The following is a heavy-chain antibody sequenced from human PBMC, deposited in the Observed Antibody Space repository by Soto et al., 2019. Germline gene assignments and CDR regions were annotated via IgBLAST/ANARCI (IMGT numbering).Heavy chain of an antibody. CDR1: GFSLSNARMG. CDR2: IFSNDEK. V-gene: IGHV2-26*01. CDR3: ARNGRGVGARPLDY. J-gene: IGHJ4*02. Sequence: QVTLKESGPVLVKPTETLTLTCTVSGFSLSNARMGVTWIRQPPGKALEWLAHIFSNDEKSYSTSLKSRLTIPKHTSKRPVVLTMNNMDPVDTATYYCARNGRGVGARPLDYWGQGTLVTVSS. D-gene: IGHD1-26*01.